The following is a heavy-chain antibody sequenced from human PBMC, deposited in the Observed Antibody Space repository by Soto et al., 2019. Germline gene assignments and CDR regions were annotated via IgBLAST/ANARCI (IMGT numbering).Heavy chain of an antibody. D-gene: IGHD2-2*02. CDR1: GYTFTSYY. CDR2: IIPIFGTA. J-gene: IGHJ6*02. V-gene: IGHV1-69*13. CDR3: ARVRCISTSCYTYYYYGMDV. Sequence: SVKVSCKASGYTFTSYYMHWVRQAPGQGLEWMGGIIPIFGTANYAQKFQGRVTITADESTSTAYMELSSLRSEDTAVYYCARVRCISTSCYTYYYYGMDVWGQGTTVTVSS.